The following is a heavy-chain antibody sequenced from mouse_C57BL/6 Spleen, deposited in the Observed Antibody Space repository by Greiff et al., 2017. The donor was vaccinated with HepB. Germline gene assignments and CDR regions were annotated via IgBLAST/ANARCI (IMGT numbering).Heavy chain of an antibody. V-gene: IGHV5-9-1*02. CDR2: ISSGGDYI. CDR3: TRDPSMITHWYFDV. Sequence: EVQVVESGEGLVKPGGSLKLSCAASGFTFSSYAMSWVRQTPEKRLEWVAYISSGGDYIYYADTVKGRFTISRDNARNTLYLQMSSLKSEDTAMYYCTRDPSMITHWYFDVWGTGTTVTVSS. CDR1: GFTFSSYA. J-gene: IGHJ1*03. D-gene: IGHD2-4*01.